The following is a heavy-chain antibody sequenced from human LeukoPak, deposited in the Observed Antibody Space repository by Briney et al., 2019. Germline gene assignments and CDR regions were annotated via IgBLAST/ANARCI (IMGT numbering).Heavy chain of an antibody. D-gene: IGHD3-22*01. CDR3: ARVHGSSDVFDI. Sequence: SETLSLTCTVSGGSISSYYRSWIRQPPGKGLEWIGYIYYSGSTNYNPSLKSRVTISVDTSKNQFSLKLSSVTAADTAVYYCARVHGSSDVFDIWGQGTMVTVSS. CDR2: IYYSGST. V-gene: IGHV4-59*01. CDR1: GGSISSYY. J-gene: IGHJ3*02.